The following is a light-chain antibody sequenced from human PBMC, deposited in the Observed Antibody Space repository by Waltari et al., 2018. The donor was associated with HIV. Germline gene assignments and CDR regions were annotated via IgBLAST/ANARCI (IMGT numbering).Light chain of an antibody. CDR3: QSYDYTIQV. V-gene: IGLV6-57*04. CDR1: SGDIASKY. CDR2: EDN. J-gene: IGLJ3*02. Sequence: FILTQPHSVSESPGKTVIISCTRNSGDIASKYVQGYQQRPGRAPTPVIYEDNRRPAGVPDRFSGSIDSASNSAFLTISGLKTEDEAAYYCQSYDYTIQVFGGGTKLTVL.